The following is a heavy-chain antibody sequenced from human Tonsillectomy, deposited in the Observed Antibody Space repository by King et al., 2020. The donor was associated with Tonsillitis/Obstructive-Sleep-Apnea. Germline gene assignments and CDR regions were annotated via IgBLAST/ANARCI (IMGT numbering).Heavy chain of an antibody. Sequence: VQLQESGPGLVKPSETLSLTCTVSGGSISSYYWSWIRPPPGKGLEWIGYIYYSGSTNYNPSLKSRVTISVDTSKNQFSLKLSSVTAADTAVYYCARIILEPYDFWSGYYLVDYWGQGTLVTVSS. CDR3: ARIILEPYDFWSGYYLVDY. J-gene: IGHJ4*02. D-gene: IGHD3-3*01. CDR2: IYYSGST. V-gene: IGHV4-59*01. CDR1: GGSISSYY.